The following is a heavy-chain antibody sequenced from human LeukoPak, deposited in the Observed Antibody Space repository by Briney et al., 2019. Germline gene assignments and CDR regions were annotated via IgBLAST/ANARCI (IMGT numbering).Heavy chain of an antibody. J-gene: IGHJ4*02. D-gene: IGHD2-21*02. CDR3: TRGGPAYCGADCYDFDN. CDR2: INWSGGRT. Sequence: GGSLRLSCALSGFNFEDYGMSWVRQAPGKGLEWVSSINWSGGRTGYADSVKGRFTISRDNAKNSLYLQMNSLRAEDTAFYYCTRGGPAYCGADCYDFDNWGQGTLVTVSS. CDR1: GFNFEDYG. V-gene: IGHV3-20*04.